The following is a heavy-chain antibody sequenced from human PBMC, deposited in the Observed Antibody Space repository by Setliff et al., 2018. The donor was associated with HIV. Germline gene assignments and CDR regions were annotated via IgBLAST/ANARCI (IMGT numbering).Heavy chain of an antibody. J-gene: IGHJ4*02. CDR1: GCTFTNYA. Sequence: ASVKVSCKASGCTFTNYATHWVRQAPGQRLEWMGWINAGNGNTKYSQKFQDRVTLTRDISAITAYMELSSLRSEDTAVYYCARGGGVLLWFGESDSGYYFDYWGQGTLVTVSS. CDR2: INAGNGNT. CDR3: ARGGGVLLWFGESDSGYYFDY. V-gene: IGHV1-3*01. D-gene: IGHD3-10*01.